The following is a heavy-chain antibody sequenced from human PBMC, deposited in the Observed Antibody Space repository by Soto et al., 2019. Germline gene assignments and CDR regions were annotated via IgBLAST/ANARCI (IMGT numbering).Heavy chain of an antibody. D-gene: IGHD3-10*01. CDR3: AKGRGGSGSLTPRVDF. Sequence: EVQLLESGGGLVQPGGSLRPPVAASGSPFNNYAMTWVRQPPGKGRRWVSAISGGGDTTSYADSVKGRFTVSRDGSKNTLYLQMSSLRAEDTALYYCAKGRGGSGSLTPRVDFWGQGTLVTVSS. CDR1: GSPFNNYA. V-gene: IGHV3-23*01. J-gene: IGHJ4*02. CDR2: ISGGGDTT.